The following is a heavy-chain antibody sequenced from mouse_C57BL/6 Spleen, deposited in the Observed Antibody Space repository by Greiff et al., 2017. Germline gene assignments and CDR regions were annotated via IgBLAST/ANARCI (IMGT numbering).Heavy chain of an antibody. D-gene: IGHD1-1*01. CDR2: IWSGGST. V-gene: IGHV2-2*01. CDR1: GFSLTSYG. Sequence: VKLMESGPGLVQPSQSLSITCTVSGFSLTSYGVHWVRQSPGKGLEWLGVIWSGGSTDYNAAFISRLSISKDNYKSQVFFKMNSLQADDTAIYYCARNYYGSSYYFDYWGQGTTLTVSS. CDR3: ARNYYGSSYYFDY. J-gene: IGHJ2*01.